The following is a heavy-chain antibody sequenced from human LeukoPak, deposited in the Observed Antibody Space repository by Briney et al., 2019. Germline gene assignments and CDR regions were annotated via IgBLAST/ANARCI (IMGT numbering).Heavy chain of an antibody. CDR2: IKHNGSES. J-gene: IGHJ4*02. D-gene: IGHD6-6*01. CDR3: ARWATSFDL. CDR1: GFALGDYW. Sequence: GGSLRLSCAASGFALGDYWMSWVRQVPGRGLEWVANIKHNGSESYYADSVTGRFTISRDNAKNSLYLHMNNLRADDTAVYYCARWATSFDLWGQGALVTVPS. V-gene: IGHV3-7*01.